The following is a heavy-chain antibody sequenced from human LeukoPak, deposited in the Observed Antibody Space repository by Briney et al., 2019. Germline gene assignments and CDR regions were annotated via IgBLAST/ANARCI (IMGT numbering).Heavy chain of an antibody. CDR1: GGSISSSSYY. CDR3: ATILTGYSKAAFDI. V-gene: IGHV4-39*01. D-gene: IGHD3-9*01. Sequence: SETLSLTCTVSGGSISSSSYYWGWIRQPPGKGLEWIGSIYYSGSTYYNPSLKSRVTISVDTSKNQFSLKLSSVTAADTAVYYCATILTGYSKAAFDIWGQGTMVTVSS. J-gene: IGHJ3*02. CDR2: IYYSGST.